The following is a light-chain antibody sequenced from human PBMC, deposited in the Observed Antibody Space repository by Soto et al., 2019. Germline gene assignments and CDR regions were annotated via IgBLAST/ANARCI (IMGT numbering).Light chain of an antibody. V-gene: IGLV2-14*03. CDR3: SSYTTSNTLV. J-gene: IGLJ2*01. CDR2: DVT. Sequence: VLTQPASVSGSPGQSITISCTGTSSDVGAYNFVSWYQQHPGKAPKLMIYDVTNRPSGVSSRFSGSKSGNTASLAISGLQAEDEADYYCSSYTTSNTLVFGGGTKLTVL. CDR1: SSDVGAYNF.